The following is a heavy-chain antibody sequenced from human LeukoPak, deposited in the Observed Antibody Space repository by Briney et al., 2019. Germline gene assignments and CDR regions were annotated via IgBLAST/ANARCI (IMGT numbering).Heavy chain of an antibody. D-gene: IGHD3-22*01. V-gene: IGHV1-69*13. Sequence: VASVKVSCKASGGTFSSYAISWVRQAPGQGLEWMGGIIPIFGTANYAQKFQGRVTITADESTSTAYMELSSLRSEDTAMYYCARQDSSGYGDYWGQGTLVTVSS. CDR3: ARQDSSGYGDY. CDR1: GGTFSSYA. CDR2: IIPIFGTA. J-gene: IGHJ4*02.